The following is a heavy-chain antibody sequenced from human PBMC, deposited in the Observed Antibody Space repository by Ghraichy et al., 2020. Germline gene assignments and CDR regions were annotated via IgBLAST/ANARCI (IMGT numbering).Heavy chain of an antibody. D-gene: IGHD2-15*01. CDR1: GFTFNDYY. J-gene: IGHJ3*02. CDR3: ARAVVVAAPDAFDI. CDR2: ISGSSSYT. Sequence: GESLNISCAGPGFTFNDYYMSWFRQAPGKGLEWVSYISGSSSYTKYADSVKGRFTISRDNAKNSLYLQMNSLRAEDTGVYYCARAVVVAAPDAFDIWGQGTMVTVSS. V-gene: IGHV3-11*06.